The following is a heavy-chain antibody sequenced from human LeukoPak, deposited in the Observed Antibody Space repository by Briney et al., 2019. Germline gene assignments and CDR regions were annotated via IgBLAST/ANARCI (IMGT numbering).Heavy chain of an antibody. V-gene: IGHV3-23*01. CDR3: AKDLFLVPYDAFDI. J-gene: IGHJ3*02. D-gene: IGHD2-2*01. CDR2: ISRSGGST. CDR1: GFTFSSYS. Sequence: GGSLRLSCAASGFTFSSYSMRWVRQAPGKGLEWVSSISRSGGSTYYAASVKGRFTISRDNSKNTLYLQMNSLRAEDTAVYYCAKDLFLVPYDAFDIWGQGTMVTVS.